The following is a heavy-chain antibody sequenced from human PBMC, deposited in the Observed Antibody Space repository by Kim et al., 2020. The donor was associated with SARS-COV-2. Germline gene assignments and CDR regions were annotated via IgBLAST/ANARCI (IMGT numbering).Heavy chain of an antibody. CDR3: AKDKGYNIAALVRGGHHFDY. J-gene: IGHJ4*02. Sequence: GGSLRLSCAASGFTFDDYAMHWVRQAPGKGLEWVLGISWNSDRIAYADSVEGRFTISRDNANNSLYLQMNALRPEDTAFYYCAKDKGYNIAALVRGGHHFDYWGQGTLVTVSS. CDR2: ISWNSDRI. V-gene: IGHV3-9*01. D-gene: IGHD6-6*01. CDR1: GFTFDDYA.